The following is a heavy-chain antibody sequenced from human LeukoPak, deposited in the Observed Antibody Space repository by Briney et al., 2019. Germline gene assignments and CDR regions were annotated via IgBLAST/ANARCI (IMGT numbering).Heavy chain of an antibody. CDR2: NSGSGGST. J-gene: IGHJ4*02. CDR1: GFTFSSYA. V-gene: IGHV3-23*01. D-gene: IGHD2-21*01. Sequence: GGSLRLSCGASGFTFSSYAMSWVRQAPRKGLEWVSANSGSGGSTYYADSVKGRFTISRDNSKNTLYLQMNSLRAEDTAVYYCAKDHPYCGGDCYEVAYYFDYWGQGTLVTVSS. CDR3: AKDHPYCGGDCYEVAYYFDY.